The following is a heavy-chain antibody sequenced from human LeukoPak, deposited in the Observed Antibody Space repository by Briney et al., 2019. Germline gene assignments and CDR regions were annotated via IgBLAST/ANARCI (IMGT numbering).Heavy chain of an antibody. J-gene: IGHJ4*02. Sequence: LGGSLRLSCAASGFTFSSYAMSWVRQAPGKGLEWVSAISGSGGSTYYADSVKGRFTISRDNSKNTLYLQMNSLRAEDTAVYYCAKDLSVFSLAATPPYWGQGTLVTVSS. CDR3: AKDLSVFSLAATPPY. CDR1: GFTFSSYA. CDR2: ISGSGGST. D-gene: IGHD2-15*01. V-gene: IGHV3-23*01.